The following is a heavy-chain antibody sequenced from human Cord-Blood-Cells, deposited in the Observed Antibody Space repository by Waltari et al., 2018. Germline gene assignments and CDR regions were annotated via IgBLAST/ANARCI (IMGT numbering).Heavy chain of an antibody. J-gene: IGHJ4*02. CDR3: ARIRDYDCWSGYYIVDY. Sequence: QVTLKESGPVLVKPTETLTLTCTVSGFSLSNARMGVSWIRQPPGKALAWLAHIFSNDEKSYSTSLKSRLTISKDTSKSQVVLTMTNMDPVDTATYYCARIRDYDCWSGYYIVDYWGQGTLVTVSS. V-gene: IGHV2-26*01. D-gene: IGHD3-3*01. CDR1: GFSLSNARMG. CDR2: IFSNDEK.